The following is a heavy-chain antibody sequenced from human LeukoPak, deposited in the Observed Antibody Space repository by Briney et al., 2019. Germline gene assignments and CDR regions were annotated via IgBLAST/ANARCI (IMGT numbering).Heavy chain of an antibody. CDR3: ARAVATIPRGLTYYYYYMDV. V-gene: IGHV3-33*01. CDR2: IWYDGSNK. Sequence: PGRSLRLSCAASGFTFSSYGMHWVRQAPGKGLEWVAVIWYDGSNKYYADSVKGRFTISRDNSKNTLYLQMNSLRAEDTAVYYCARAVATIPRGLTYYYYYMDVWGKGTTVTVSS. D-gene: IGHD5-24*01. CDR1: GFTFSSYG. J-gene: IGHJ6*03.